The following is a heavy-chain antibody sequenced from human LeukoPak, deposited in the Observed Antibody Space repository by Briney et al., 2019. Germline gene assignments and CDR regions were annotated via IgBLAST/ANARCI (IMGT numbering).Heavy chain of an antibody. V-gene: IGHV5-51*01. CDR1: GYSFTSSW. CDR3: ARPRTSVSPFDY. Sequence: GESLKISCKGSGYSFTSSWIGWVRQMPGKGLEWMGIFYPGDSDTRYSPSFQGQVTISADKSINTAYLQWNSLKASDTAMYYCARPRTSVSPFDYWGQGTLVTVSS. D-gene: IGHD5/OR15-5a*01. CDR2: FYPGDSDT. J-gene: IGHJ4*02.